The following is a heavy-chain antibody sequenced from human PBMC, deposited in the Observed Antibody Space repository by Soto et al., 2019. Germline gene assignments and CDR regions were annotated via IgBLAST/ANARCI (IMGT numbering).Heavy chain of an antibody. CDR2: IIPILGIA. V-gene: IGHV1-69*02. J-gene: IGHJ4*02. CDR3: ASSDEVGSLAFWR. CDR1: GGTFSSYT. Sequence: QVQLVQSGAEVKKPGSSVKVSCKASGGTFSSYTISWVRQAPGQGLEWMGRIIPILGIANCAQKFQDRGTITADKSTSTAYMELSSLLSEDTAVDYCASSDEVGSLAFWRWCQGPLVTVSS. D-gene: IGHD1-26*01.